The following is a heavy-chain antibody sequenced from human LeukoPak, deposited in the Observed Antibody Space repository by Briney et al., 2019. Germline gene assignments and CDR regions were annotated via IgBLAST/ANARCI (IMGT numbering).Heavy chain of an antibody. CDR2: ISAYNGNT. J-gene: IGHJ4*02. CDR3: ARDRGRTISYDFWSGYWAY. Sequence: ASVKVSCKASGYTFTSYGISWVRQAPGQGLEWMGWISAYNGNTNYAQKLQGRVTMTTDTSTSTAYMELRSLRFDDTAVYYCARDRGRTISYDFWSGYWAYWGQGTLVTVSS. V-gene: IGHV1-18*01. D-gene: IGHD3-3*01. CDR1: GYTFTSYG.